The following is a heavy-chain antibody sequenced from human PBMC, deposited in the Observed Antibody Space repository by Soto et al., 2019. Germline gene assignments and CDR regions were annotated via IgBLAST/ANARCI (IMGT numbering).Heavy chain of an antibody. CDR2: INHSGST. J-gene: IGHJ4*02. Sequence: QVQLQQWGAGLLKPSETLSLTCAVYAESFTGYYWSWIRQPPGKGLEWIGEINHSGSTNYNPSLKSRVTLSLDTSKNQFSLRLSSVTAADTAVYLCAGEAPGSGMHYWGQGTLVTVSS. CDR1: AESFTGYY. V-gene: IGHV4-34*01. CDR3: AGEAPGSGMHY. D-gene: IGHD3-10*01.